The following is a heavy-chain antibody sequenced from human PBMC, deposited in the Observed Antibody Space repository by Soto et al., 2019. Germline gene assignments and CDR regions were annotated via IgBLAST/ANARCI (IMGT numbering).Heavy chain of an antibody. J-gene: IGHJ4*02. CDR1: GFSLSTSRVG. D-gene: IGHD5-12*01. CDR3: VYSLVATTGFDY. V-gene: IGHV2-5*02. Sequence: SGPTLGKPTQTLRLNCSFSGFSLSTSRVGVGWIRQPPGKALEWLALIYWDDDKRYRPSLKSRLTITKDTSKNQVVLTMTNMDPVDTATYYCVYSLVATTGFDYWGQGTLVTVSS. CDR2: IYWDDDK.